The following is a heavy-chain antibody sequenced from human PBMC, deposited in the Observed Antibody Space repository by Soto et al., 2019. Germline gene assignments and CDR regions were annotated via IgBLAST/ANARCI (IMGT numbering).Heavy chain of an antibody. J-gene: IGHJ3*02. CDR1: SCSISSCYY. D-gene: IGHD3-10*01. CDR2: IYQCGSI. CDR3: ARDFSYGVKVIPDAFGI. Sequence: SPTMSRTCAVCSCSISSCYYLSWMRQPPRKGLEWSSCIYQCGSIYYTPSRKSRVTISVDTSKCQLSLKLSSVSDADTAVYSCARDFSYGVKVIPDAFGIWGQGRMVTVSS. V-gene: IGHV4-38-2*02.